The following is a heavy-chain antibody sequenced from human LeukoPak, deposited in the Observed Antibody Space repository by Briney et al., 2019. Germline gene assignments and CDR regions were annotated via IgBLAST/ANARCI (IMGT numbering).Heavy chain of an antibody. CDR3: ASWLEKWAFDS. J-gene: IGHJ3*02. D-gene: IGHD2-8*01. V-gene: IGHV4-39*01. Sequence: SETLSLTCTVSGGSISSSSYYWGWIRQPPGKGLEWIGSIYYSGSTYYNPSLKSRVTISVDTSKNQFSLKLSSVTAADTAVYYCASWLEKWAFDSWGQGTMVTVSS. CDR2: IYYSGST. CDR1: GGSISSSSYY.